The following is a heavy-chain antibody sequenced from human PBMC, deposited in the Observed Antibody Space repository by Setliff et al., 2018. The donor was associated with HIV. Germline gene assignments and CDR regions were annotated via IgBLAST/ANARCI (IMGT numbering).Heavy chain of an antibody. CDR2: IYCNSGGT. J-gene: IGHJ3*02. CDR1: GYTFTDYY. Sequence: ASVKVSCKVSGYTFTDYYMHWVQQTPGQGLEWMGWIYCNSGGTNYGKKFQGRVTMTRDTSISTAYMELSSLKSDDTAVYYCAREIVSTITAYDIWGQGTMVTVSS. V-gene: IGHV1-2*02. D-gene: IGHD5-12*01. CDR3: AREIVSTITAYDI.